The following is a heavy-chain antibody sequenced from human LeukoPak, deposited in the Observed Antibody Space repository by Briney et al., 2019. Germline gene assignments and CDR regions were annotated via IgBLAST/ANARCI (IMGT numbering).Heavy chain of an antibody. CDR1: GYTFTGYY. CDR3: ARETGELRGNWFDP. Sequence: ASVKVSCKASGYTFTGYYMHWVRQAPGQGLEWMGWINPNSGGTNYAQKFQGRVTMTRDTSISTAYMELSRLRSDDTAVYYCARETGELRGNWFDPWGQGTLVTVSS. CDR2: INPNSGGT. J-gene: IGHJ5*02. V-gene: IGHV1-2*02. D-gene: IGHD1-26*01.